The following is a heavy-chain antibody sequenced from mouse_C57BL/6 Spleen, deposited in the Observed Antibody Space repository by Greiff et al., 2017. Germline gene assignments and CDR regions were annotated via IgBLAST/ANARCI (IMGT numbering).Heavy chain of an antibody. Sequence: VQLQQPGTELVKPGASVKLSCKASGYTFTSYWMHWVKQRPGQGLEWIGNLNPSNGGTNYNEKFKSTATLTVAKSSSTAYMQLSSLTSEASAVYYGARERYYGSSYYFDYWGQGTTLTVSS. CDR1: GYTFTSYW. J-gene: IGHJ2*01. CDR2: LNPSNGGT. D-gene: IGHD1-1*01. CDR3: ARERYYGSSYYFDY. V-gene: IGHV1-53*01.